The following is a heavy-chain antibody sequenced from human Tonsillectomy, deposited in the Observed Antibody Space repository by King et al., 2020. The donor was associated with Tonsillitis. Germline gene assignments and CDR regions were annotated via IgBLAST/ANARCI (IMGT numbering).Heavy chain of an antibody. D-gene: IGHD3-10*01. CDR2: ISWNSGSI. Sequence: VQLVESGGGLVQPGRSLRLSCAASGFTFDDYAMHWVRQAPGKGLEWVSGISWNSGSIGYADSVKGLFTISRDNAKNSLYLQMTSLRAEDTALYYCAKEIYHNGYYGSGSYIGNWFDPWGQGTLVTVSS. J-gene: IGHJ5*02. CDR1: GFTFDDYA. V-gene: IGHV3-9*01. CDR3: AKEIYHNGYYGSGSYIGNWFDP.